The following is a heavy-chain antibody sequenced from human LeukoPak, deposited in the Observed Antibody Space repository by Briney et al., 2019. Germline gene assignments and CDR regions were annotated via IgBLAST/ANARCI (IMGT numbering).Heavy chain of an antibody. CDR1: GYTFTGYY. CDR3: ARDTPNRDGYNSDFDAFDI. D-gene: IGHD5-24*01. V-gene: IGHV1-2*02. J-gene: IGHJ3*02. CDR2: INPNSGGT. Sequence: ASVTVSCKASGYTFTGYYMHWVRQAPGQGLEWMGWINPNSGGTNYAQKFQGRVTMTRDTSISTAYMELSRLRSDDTAVYYCARDTPNRDGYNSDFDAFDIWGQGTMVTVSS.